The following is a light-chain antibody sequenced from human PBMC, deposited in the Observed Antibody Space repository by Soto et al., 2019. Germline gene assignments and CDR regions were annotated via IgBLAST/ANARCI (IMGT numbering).Light chain of an antibody. J-gene: IGKJ2*01. Sequence: EIVMTQSPVILSVSPGERATLSCRASQNVNSDLAWYQQKPGQAPRILIYGASTRATDIPARISGSGSGTDFSLDINGLQAEDFAVYYCQQYNKWPPLYTFGQGTKLEIK. CDR1: QNVNSD. CDR2: GAS. CDR3: QQYNKWPPLYT. V-gene: IGKV3-15*01.